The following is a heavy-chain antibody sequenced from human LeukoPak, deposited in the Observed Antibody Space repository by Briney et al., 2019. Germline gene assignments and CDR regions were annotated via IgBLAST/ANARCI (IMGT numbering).Heavy chain of an antibody. CDR3: ARGVGQDAFDI. J-gene: IGHJ3*02. V-gene: IGHV3-53*01. Sequence: GGSLRLSCAASGFTIRSNYMSWVRQAPGKGLEWVSVIYSGGNTYYADSVKGRFTFSKDNSKNTLYLQMTNLGVEDTAVYYCARGVGQDAFDIWGQGTMVTVSS. CDR2: IYSGGNT. D-gene: IGHD1-26*01. CDR1: GFTIRSNY.